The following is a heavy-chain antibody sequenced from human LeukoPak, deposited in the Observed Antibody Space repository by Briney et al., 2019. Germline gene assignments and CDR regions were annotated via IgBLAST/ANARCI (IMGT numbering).Heavy chain of an antibody. Sequence: SETLSLTCAVYGGSFSGYYWSWIRQPPGKGLEWIGEINHSGSTNYNPSLKSRVTISVDTSKNQISLKLSSVTAADTAVYYCARTWSGYSRHRNKKGYFDYWGQGTLVTVSS. CDR2: INHSGST. CDR3: ARTWSGYSRHRNKKGYFDY. V-gene: IGHV4-34*01. J-gene: IGHJ4*02. CDR1: GGSFSGYY. D-gene: IGHD3-3*01.